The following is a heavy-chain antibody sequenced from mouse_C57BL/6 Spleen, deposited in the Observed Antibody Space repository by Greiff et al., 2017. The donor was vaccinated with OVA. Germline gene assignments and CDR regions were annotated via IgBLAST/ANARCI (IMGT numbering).Heavy chain of an antibody. Sequence: QVQLQQSGAELVKPGASVKLSCKASGYTFTSYWMQWVKQRPGQGLEWIGEIDPSDSYTNYNQKFKGKATLTVDTSSSTAYMQLSSLTSEDSAVYYCARGMVTPFPYWGQGTLVTVSA. CDR1: GYTFTSYW. CDR3: ARGMVTPFPY. V-gene: IGHV1-50*01. J-gene: IGHJ3*01. CDR2: IDPSDSYT. D-gene: IGHD2-3*01.